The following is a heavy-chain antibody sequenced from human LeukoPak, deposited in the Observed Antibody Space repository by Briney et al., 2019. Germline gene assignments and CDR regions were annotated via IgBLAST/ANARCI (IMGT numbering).Heavy chain of an antibody. CDR3: ARDRGRPPLSNIVATGSWFDP. D-gene: IGHD5-12*01. Sequence: SVKVSCKASGGTFSSYAISWVRQAPGQGLEWMGGIIPIFGTANYAQKFQGRVTITTDESTSTAYMELSSLRSEDTAVYYCARDRGRPPLSNIVATGSWFDPWGQGTLVTVSS. J-gene: IGHJ5*02. V-gene: IGHV1-69*05. CDR2: IIPIFGTA. CDR1: GGTFSSYA.